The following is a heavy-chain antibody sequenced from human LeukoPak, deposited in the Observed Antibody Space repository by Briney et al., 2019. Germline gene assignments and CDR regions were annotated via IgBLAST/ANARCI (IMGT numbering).Heavy chain of an antibody. CDR3: ASADYDDYYIDF. D-gene: IGHD4-17*01. CDR2: IYYSGMT. V-gene: IGHV4-59*01. CDR1: GGSISSYY. Sequence: SKTLSLTCTVSGGSISSYYWSWIRQPPGKGLEWIGYIYYSGMTNYNPSLKSRVTISLDTSKNQFSLKLSSVTAADTAVYYCASADYDDYYIDFWGQGTLVTVSS. J-gene: IGHJ4*02.